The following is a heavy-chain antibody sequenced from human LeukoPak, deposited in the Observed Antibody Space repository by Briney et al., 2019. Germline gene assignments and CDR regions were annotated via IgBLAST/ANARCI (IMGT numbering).Heavy chain of an antibody. Sequence: SETLSLTCTVSGESISGFYWNWIRQPPGKGLEWLGYIYYNGITTYNPSLKSRVTISVDTSKNQFSLKLSSVTAADTAVYYCARERRSGSYYYFDYWGQGTLVTVSS. CDR2: IYYNGIT. CDR3: ARERRSGSYYYFDY. D-gene: IGHD1-26*01. J-gene: IGHJ4*02. CDR1: GESISGFY. V-gene: IGHV4-59*01.